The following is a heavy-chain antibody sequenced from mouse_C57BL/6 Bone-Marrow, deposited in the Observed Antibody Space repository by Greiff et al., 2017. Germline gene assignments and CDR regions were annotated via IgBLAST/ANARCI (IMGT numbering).Heavy chain of an antibody. Sequence: QVQLQQSGAELVKPGASVKLSCKASGYTFTSYWMQWVKQRPGQGLEWIGEIDPSGSYTNYNEKFKGKATLTVDKSSSTAYMQLSSLTSEDSAVYYCARDGYYYFDYWGQGTTLTVSS. CDR3: ARDGYYYFDY. V-gene: IGHV1-50*01. CDR2: IDPSGSYT. D-gene: IGHD2-3*01. CDR1: GYTFTSYW. J-gene: IGHJ2*01.